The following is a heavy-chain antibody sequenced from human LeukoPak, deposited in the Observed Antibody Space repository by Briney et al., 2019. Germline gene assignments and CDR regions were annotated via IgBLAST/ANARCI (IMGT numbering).Heavy chain of an antibody. D-gene: IGHD6-13*01. J-gene: IGHJ5*02. Sequence: ASVKVSCKASGYTFTSYAMNWVRQAPGQGLERMGWINTNTGNPTYAQGFTGRFVFSLDTSVSTAYLQISSLKAEDTAVYYCARATGPPYSSSWYDVWFDPWGQGTLVTVSS. CDR1: GYTFTSYA. CDR2: INTNTGNP. V-gene: IGHV7-4-1*02. CDR3: ARATGPPYSSSWYDVWFDP.